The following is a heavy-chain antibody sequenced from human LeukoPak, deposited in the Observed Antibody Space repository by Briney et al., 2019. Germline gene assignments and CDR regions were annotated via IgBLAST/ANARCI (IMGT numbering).Heavy chain of an antibody. Sequence: KPSETLSLTCTVSGGSISSYYWSWIRQPPGKGLEWIGEINHSGSTNYNPSLKSRVTISVDTSKNQFSLKLSSVTAADTAVYYCARGRSSSWPYYYYMDVWGKGTTVTVSS. J-gene: IGHJ6*03. CDR2: INHSGST. CDR1: GGSISSYY. CDR3: ARGRSSSWPYYYYMDV. D-gene: IGHD6-13*01. V-gene: IGHV4-34*01.